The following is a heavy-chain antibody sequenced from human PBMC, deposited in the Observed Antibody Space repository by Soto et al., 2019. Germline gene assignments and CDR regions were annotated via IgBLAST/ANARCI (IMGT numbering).Heavy chain of an antibody. D-gene: IGHD2-2*01. J-gene: IGHJ4*02. Sequence: QVQLQESGPGLVKPSQTLSLTCTVSGGSISSGGYYWSWIRQHPGKGLGWMGYIYYSGSTYYNPSLKSRVTISVDTSKNQFSLKLSSVTAADTAVYYCARDSRRCSSTSCFPYFDYWGQGTLVTVSS. CDR1: GGSISSGGYY. CDR2: IYYSGST. V-gene: IGHV4-31*03. CDR3: ARDSRRCSSTSCFPYFDY.